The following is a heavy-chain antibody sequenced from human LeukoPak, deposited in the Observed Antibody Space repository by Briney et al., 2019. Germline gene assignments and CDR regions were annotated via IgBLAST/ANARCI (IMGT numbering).Heavy chain of an antibody. V-gene: IGHV1-69*04. CDR2: IIPILGIA. CDR1: GGTFSSYA. J-gene: IGHJ5*02. CDR3: ARDWPGKGIVVVPAADGDWFDP. Sequence: ASVKVSCKASGGTFSSYAISWVRQAPGQGLEWMGRIIPILGIANYAQKFQGRVTITADKSTSTAYMELSSLRSEDTAVYYCARDWPGKGIVVVPAADGDWFDPWGQGTLVTVSS. D-gene: IGHD2-2*01.